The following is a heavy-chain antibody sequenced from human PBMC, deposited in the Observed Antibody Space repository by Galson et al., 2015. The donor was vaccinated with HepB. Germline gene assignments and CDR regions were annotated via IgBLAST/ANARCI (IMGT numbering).Heavy chain of an antibody. V-gene: IGHV3-21*01. CDR2: ISSNSDYK. D-gene: IGHD1-26*01. J-gene: IGHJ4*02. Sequence: SLRLSCAASGFIFNNYNMNWVRQPPGKGLEWVSSISSNSDYKYYADSVKGRFTVSRDNSRNTLYLQMNSLRAEDTAVYYCARSVSGPFDYWGQGTLVTVSS. CDR3: ARSVSGPFDY. CDR1: GFIFNNYN.